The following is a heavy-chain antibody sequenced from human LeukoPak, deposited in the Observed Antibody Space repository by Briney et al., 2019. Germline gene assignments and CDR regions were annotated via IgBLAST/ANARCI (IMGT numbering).Heavy chain of an antibody. CDR1: GFTFEDYA. J-gene: IGHJ4*02. Sequence: GRSLRLCCAASGFTFEDYAMHWFRKAPGKGLVWVSRINSDGISTSYADSVKGRFTISRDNGKNTLYLQMNSLRAEDTAVYYCANILGYCSGGSCYDYWGQGTLVTVSS. V-gene: IGHV3-74*01. CDR3: ANILGYCSGGSCYDY. CDR2: INSDGIST. D-gene: IGHD2-15*01.